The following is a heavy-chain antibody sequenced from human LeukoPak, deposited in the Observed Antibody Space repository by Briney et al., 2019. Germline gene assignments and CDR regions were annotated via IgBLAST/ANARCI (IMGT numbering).Heavy chain of an antibody. J-gene: IGHJ4*02. Sequence: ASVKVSCKAAGYTFGNYGIKWVRQAPGQGLEWVGWISGFNGNTNYAQNFHDRVTMTTDTSTTTAYMELSSLRSEDTAVYYCAREAYGAFDYWGQGTLATVSS. CDR2: ISGFNGNT. CDR3: AREAYGAFDY. V-gene: IGHV1-18*01. CDR1: GYTFGNYG. D-gene: IGHD4-17*01.